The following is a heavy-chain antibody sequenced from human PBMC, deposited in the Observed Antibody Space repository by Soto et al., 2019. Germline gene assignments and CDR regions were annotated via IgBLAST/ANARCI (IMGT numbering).Heavy chain of an antibody. D-gene: IGHD4-17*01. Sequence: SETLSLTCSVSGSFISSYYWSWLRQPPGKGLEWIGNIYYSGSTNYNPSLKSRVIISVDSSKNQFSLRLNSVTAADTAVYYCTRVGGYYGDYPNFDYWGQGALVTVS. CDR3: TRVGGYYGDYPNFDY. V-gene: IGHV4-59*01. CDR1: GSFISSYY. J-gene: IGHJ4*02. CDR2: IYYSGST.